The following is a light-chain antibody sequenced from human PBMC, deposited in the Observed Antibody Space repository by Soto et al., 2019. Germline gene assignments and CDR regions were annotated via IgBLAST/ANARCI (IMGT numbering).Light chain of an antibody. V-gene: IGKV1-5*01. Sequence: DIQMTQSPSTLSASVGDRVTITCRASQSISNWLAWYQQKPGRAPKLLIYDASNLESGGPSRFSGSGSGTEFTLTISSLQPDDFATYYCQQYSTYSWTFGQGPKVDIK. CDR2: DAS. CDR1: QSISNW. CDR3: QQYSTYSWT. J-gene: IGKJ1*01.